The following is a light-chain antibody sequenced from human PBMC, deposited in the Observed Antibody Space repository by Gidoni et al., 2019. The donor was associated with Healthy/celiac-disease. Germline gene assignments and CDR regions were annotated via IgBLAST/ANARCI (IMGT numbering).Light chain of an antibody. CDR2: KAS. CDR3: QQYNSYSPWT. Sequence: DIQMTQSPSTLSASVVDRVTITCRASQSSSSWLAWYQQKPGKAPKLLIYKASSLESGVPARFSGSGSGTEFTLTISSLQPDDFATYYCQQYNSYSPWTFGQGTKVEIK. V-gene: IGKV1-5*03. J-gene: IGKJ1*01. CDR1: QSSSSW.